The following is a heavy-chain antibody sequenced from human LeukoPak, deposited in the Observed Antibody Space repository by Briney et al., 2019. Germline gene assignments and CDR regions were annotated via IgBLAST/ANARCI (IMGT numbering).Heavy chain of an antibody. D-gene: IGHD2-2*01. CDR1: GYTFINYY. Sequence: ASAKVSCKVSGYTFINYYIHWVRQAPGQGLEWMGLMSPSGGSTDHAQKFQGRVTMTRDTSTSAVYMDLSSLRSEDTAVYYCARSSSLAKYSFDYWGQGTLVTVSS. V-gene: IGHV1-46*01. CDR3: ARSSSLAKYSFDY. J-gene: IGHJ4*02. CDR2: MSPSGGST.